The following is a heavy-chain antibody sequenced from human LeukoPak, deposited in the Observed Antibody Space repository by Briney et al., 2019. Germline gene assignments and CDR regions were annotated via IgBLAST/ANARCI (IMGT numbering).Heavy chain of an antibody. V-gene: IGHV3-48*03. Sequence: GGSLRLSCAASGFTFSSYEMNWVRQAPGKGLEWVSYISSSGSTIYYADSVKGRFTISRDNAKNSLYLQMNSLGADDTALYYCARVLEWGWFGPWGQGTLVTVSS. CDR1: GFTFSSYE. D-gene: IGHD1-26*01. CDR3: ARVLEWGWFGP. CDR2: ISSSGSTI. J-gene: IGHJ5*02.